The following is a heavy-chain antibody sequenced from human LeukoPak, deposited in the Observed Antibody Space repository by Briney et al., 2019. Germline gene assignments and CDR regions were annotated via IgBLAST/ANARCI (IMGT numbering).Heavy chain of an antibody. CDR2: ISWDSNSI. Sequence: GGSLRLSCAASGFTFDEYAIHRVRQAPGKGLEWVSGISWDSNSIIYADSVKGRFTISRDNAKNSLYLQMNSLRADDTALYYCAKAVAAPGAFDIWGQGTVVTVSS. V-gene: IGHV3-9*01. CDR3: AKAVAAPGAFDI. CDR1: GFTFDEYA. J-gene: IGHJ3*02. D-gene: IGHD6-19*01.